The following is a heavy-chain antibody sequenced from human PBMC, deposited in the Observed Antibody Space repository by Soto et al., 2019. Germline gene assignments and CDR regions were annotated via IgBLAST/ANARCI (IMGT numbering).Heavy chain of an antibody. V-gene: IGHV4-4*07. J-gene: IGHJ4*02. CDR3: ARGGGYDSFDF. CDR2: IYATGTT. CDR1: GASISGFY. D-gene: IGHD2-15*01. Sequence: KPSETLSLTCTFSGASISGFYWSWIRKSAGKGLEWIGRIYATGTTDYNPSLKSRVMMSVDTSKKQFSLKLRSVTAADTAVYYCARGGGYDSFDFWGQGIQVTVPQ.